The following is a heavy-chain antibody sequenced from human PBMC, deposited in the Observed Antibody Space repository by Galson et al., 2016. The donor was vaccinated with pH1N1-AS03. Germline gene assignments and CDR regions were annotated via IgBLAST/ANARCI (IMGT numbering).Heavy chain of an antibody. J-gene: IGHJ6*02. D-gene: IGHD6-6*01. CDR1: GFTINSLP. CDR2: ISYDGSDK. Sequence: SLRLSCAASGFTINSLPMHWVRQTPDKGLEWLAVISYDGSDKYYADSVKGRFTISRDNSKKTVFLEMNSLTGEDTAVYFCARRGGFSECSARYGLDVWGRGTAVTASS. CDR3: ARRGGFSECSARYGLDV. V-gene: IGHV3-30*04.